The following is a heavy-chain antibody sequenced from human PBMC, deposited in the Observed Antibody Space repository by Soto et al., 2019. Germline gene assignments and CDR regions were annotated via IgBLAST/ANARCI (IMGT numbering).Heavy chain of an antibody. D-gene: IGHD2-15*01. V-gene: IGHV3-74*01. J-gene: IGHJ4*02. CDR3: VRTRLVLADATREVY. CDR1: GFTFSSYA. CDR2: INSDGSST. Sequence: GGSLRLSCAASGFTFSSYAMRWVRQAPGKGLEWVSGINSDGSSTSYADSVKGRFTISRDKAKNTLYLQMNSLRAEDTAVYYCVRTRLVLADATREVYWGKG.